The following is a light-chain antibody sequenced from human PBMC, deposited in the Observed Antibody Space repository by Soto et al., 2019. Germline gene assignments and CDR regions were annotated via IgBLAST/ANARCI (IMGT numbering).Light chain of an antibody. CDR2: DAS. CDR1: QSVSSN. CDR3: QQYHNWPIT. J-gene: IGKJ5*01. Sequence: EIVMSQSPSTLSVSPGERATLSCMASQSVSSNLAWHQQKPGQAPRILMYDASTRATGIPARFSGSGSGTEFTLTISSLQSEDFAVYYCQQYHNWPITFGQGTRLEIK. V-gene: IGKV3-15*01.